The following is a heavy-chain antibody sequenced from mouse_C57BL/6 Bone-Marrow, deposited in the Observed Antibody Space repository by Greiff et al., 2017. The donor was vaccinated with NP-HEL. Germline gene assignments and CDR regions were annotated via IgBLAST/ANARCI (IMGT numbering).Heavy chain of an antibody. Sequence: LQQPGAELVKPGASVKLSCKASGYTFTSYWMHWVKQTPRQGLEWIGAIYPGNGDTSYNQKFKGKATLTVDKSSSTAYMQLSSLTSEDSAVYFCAIGFPFAYWGQGTLVTVSA. CDR1: GYTFTSYW. CDR3: AIGFPFAY. V-gene: IGHV1-12*01. CDR2: IYPGNGDT. J-gene: IGHJ3*01.